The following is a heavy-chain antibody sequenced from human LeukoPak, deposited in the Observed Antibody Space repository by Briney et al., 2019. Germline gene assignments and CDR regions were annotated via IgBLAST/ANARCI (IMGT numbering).Heavy chain of an antibody. CDR1: GGSISSYY. V-gene: IGHV4-59*01. D-gene: IGHD3-3*01. CDR3: ARVDDLDYYYYYMDV. J-gene: IGHJ6*03. CDR2: IYYSGST. Sequence: SETLSLTCTVSGGSISSYYWSWIRQPPGKGLEWIGYIYYSGSTNYNPSLKSRVTISVDTSKNQFSLKLSSVTAADTAVYYCARVDDLDYYYYYMDVWGKGTTVTVSS.